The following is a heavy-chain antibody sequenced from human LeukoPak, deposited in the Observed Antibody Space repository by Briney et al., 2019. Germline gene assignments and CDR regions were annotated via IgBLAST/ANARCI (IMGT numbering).Heavy chain of an antibody. D-gene: IGHD3-22*01. CDR2: IYYSGST. Sequence: SETLSLTCTVSGGSISSYYWSWIRQPPGKGLEWIGYIYYSGSTNYNPSLKSRVTISVDTPKNQFSLKLSSVTAADTAVYYCAREGHDYDSSGFDYWRQGTLVTVSS. CDR3: AREGHDYDSSGFDY. CDR1: GGSISSYY. V-gene: IGHV4-59*01. J-gene: IGHJ4*02.